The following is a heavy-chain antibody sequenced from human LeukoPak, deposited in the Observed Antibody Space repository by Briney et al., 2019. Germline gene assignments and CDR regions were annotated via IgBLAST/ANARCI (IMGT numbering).Heavy chain of an antibody. V-gene: IGHV4-61*02. CDR2: IYTSGST. Sequence: PSETLSLTCIVSGGSISSGSYYWSWIRQPAGKGLEWIGRIYTSGSTNYNPSLKSRVTISVDTSKNQFSLKLSSVTAADTAVYYCARAAYCSSTSCYEYWGQGTLVTVSS. CDR1: GGSISSGSYY. D-gene: IGHD2-2*01. J-gene: IGHJ4*02. CDR3: ARAAYCSSTSCYEY.